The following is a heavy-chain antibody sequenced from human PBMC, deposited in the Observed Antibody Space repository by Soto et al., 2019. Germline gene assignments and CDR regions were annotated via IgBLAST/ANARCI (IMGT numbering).Heavy chain of an antibody. CDR2: ISGSGGST. CDR3: AKVRNLGELSYPGY. CDR1: GFTFSSYA. Sequence: GGSLRLSCAASGFTFSSYAMSWVRQAPGKGLEWVSAISGSGGSTYYADTVKGRFTISRDNSKNTLYLQMNSLRAEDTVVYYCAKVRNLGELSYPGYWGQGTLVTVSS. D-gene: IGHD3-16*02. V-gene: IGHV3-23*01. J-gene: IGHJ4*02.